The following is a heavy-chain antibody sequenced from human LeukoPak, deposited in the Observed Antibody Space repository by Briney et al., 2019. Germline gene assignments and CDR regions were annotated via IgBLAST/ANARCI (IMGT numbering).Heavy chain of an antibody. CDR2: IYYSGST. D-gene: IGHD4-17*01. V-gene: IGHV4-59*08. CDR1: GGSISSYY. J-gene: IGHJ4*02. CDR3: AGGSYGDYEVLYYFDY. Sequence: SGTLSLTCTVSGGSISSYYWSWIRQPPGKGLEWIGYIYYSGSTNYNPSLKSRVTISVDTSKNQFSLKLSSVTAADTAVYYCAGGSYGDYEVLYYFDYWGQGTLVTVSS.